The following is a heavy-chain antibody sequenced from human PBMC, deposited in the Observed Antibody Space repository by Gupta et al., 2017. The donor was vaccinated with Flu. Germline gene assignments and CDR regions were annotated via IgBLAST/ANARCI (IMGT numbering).Heavy chain of an antibody. J-gene: IGHJ4*02. V-gene: IGHV3-33*01. CDR2: IWYNGINK. D-gene: IGHD1-26*01. CDR1: GYIFSGYG. CDR3: ARDNSGSNTFDY. Sequence: QVKLVESGGGVVQPGGSLRLSCAASGYIFSGYGMPWVRQAPGKGLEWVALIWYNGINKYYEDSVKGRFTISRDNSQKTVYLEMTSLRGEDTGIYYCARDNSGSNTFDYWGQGTLVTVSS.